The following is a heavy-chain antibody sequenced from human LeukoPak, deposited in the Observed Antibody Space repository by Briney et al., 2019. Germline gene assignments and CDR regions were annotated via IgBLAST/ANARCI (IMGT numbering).Heavy chain of an antibody. CDR3: ARFSGDYYDSSVTFDY. Sequence: SETLSLTCTVSGGSISSYYWSWIRQPPGKGLEWIGYIYYSGSTNYNPSLKSRVTISVDTSKNQFSLKLGSVTAADTAVYYCARFSGDYYDSSVTFDYWGQGTLVTVSS. CDR1: GGSISSYY. D-gene: IGHD3-22*01. V-gene: IGHV4-59*01. CDR2: IYYSGST. J-gene: IGHJ4*02.